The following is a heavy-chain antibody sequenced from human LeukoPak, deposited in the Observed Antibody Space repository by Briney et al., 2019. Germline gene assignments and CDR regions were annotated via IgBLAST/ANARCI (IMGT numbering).Heavy chain of an antibody. Sequence: AGGSLRLSCAASGFTFSSYWMNWVRQAPGRGLEWVANIKQDGSEKYYVDSVKGRFTISRDNAKNSLYLQMNSLRVEDTAVYYCARGSSGSYDYWGQGTLVTASS. D-gene: IGHD6-19*01. V-gene: IGHV3-7*03. CDR3: ARGSSGSYDY. J-gene: IGHJ4*02. CDR2: IKQDGSEK. CDR1: GFTFSSYW.